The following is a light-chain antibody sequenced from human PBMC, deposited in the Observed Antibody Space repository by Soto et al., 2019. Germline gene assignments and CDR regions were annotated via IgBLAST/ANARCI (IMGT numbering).Light chain of an antibody. J-gene: IGKJ5*01. V-gene: IGKV3-15*01. CDR3: QQYNEWPPIT. CDR2: YAS. Sequence: EIMMTQSPATLSVSPGERATLSCWASQSVGNNLAWYQQKPGQAPRLLIYYASTRATDIPARFSGSGFGTEFTLTISSLQSEDFALYYCQQYNEWPPITFGQGTRLEMK. CDR1: QSVGNN.